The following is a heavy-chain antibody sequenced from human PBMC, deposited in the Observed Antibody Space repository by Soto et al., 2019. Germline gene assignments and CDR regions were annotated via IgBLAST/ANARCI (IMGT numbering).Heavy chain of an antibody. CDR1: GFTFSSYA. CDR3: ARASRGYCSGGSCYSALLLVYYYYVDV. D-gene: IGHD2-15*01. J-gene: IGHJ6*03. Sequence: PGGFLRLSCAASGFTFSSYAMHWVRQAPGKGLEYVSAISSNGGSTYYANSVKGRFTISRDNSKNTLYLQMGSLRAEDMAVYYCARASRGYCSGGSCYSALLLVYYYYVDVWGKGTPVTTSS. CDR2: ISSNGGST. V-gene: IGHV3-64*01.